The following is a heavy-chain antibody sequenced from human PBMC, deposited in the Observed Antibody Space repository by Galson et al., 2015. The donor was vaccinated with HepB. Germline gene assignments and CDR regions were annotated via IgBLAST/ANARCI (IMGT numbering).Heavy chain of an antibody. J-gene: IGHJ4*02. CDR3: ARDLYYYDSSGIDY. V-gene: IGHV1-2*02. Sequence: SVKVSCKASGYTFTGYYMHWVRQAPGQGLEWMGWINPNSGGTNYAQKFQGRVTMTRDTSISTAYMELSRLRSDDTAVYYCARDLYYYDSSGIDYWGQGTLVTVSS. CDR2: INPNSGGT. D-gene: IGHD3-22*01. CDR1: GYTFTGYY.